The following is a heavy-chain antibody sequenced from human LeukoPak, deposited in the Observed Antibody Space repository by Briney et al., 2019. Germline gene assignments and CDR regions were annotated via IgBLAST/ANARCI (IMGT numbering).Heavy chain of an antibody. CDR2: INDSGST. J-gene: IGHJ4*02. CDR1: GGSFSGYY. V-gene: IGHV4-34*01. Sequence: PSETLSLTCAVYGGSFSGYYWSWIRQPPGKGLEWIGEINDSGSTNYNPSLKSRVTISVDTSKNQFSLKLSSVTAADTAVYYCARQLYYYDSSGYYWFDYWGQGTLVTVSS. D-gene: IGHD3-22*01. CDR3: ARQLYYYDSSGYYWFDY.